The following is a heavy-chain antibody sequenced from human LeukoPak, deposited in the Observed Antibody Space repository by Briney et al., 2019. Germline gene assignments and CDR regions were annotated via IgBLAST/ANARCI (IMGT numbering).Heavy chain of an antibody. V-gene: IGHV3-53*01. CDR2: IYIGGNT. J-gene: IGHJ4*02. Sequence: PGGSLRLSCAASGLIVSSNYMSWVRQAPGKGLEWVSLIYIGGNTFYADSVKGRFTISKDYVKNTLFLQMNSLRAEDTAVYYCARVGVDNYGGDSLSYYFDCWGQGTLVTVSS. CDR3: ARVGVDNYGGDSLSYYFDC. CDR1: GLIVSSNY. D-gene: IGHD4/OR15-4a*01.